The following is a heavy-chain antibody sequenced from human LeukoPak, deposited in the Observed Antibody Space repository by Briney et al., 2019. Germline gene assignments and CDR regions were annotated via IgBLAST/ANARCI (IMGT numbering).Heavy chain of an antibody. Sequence: PGGSLRLSCAASGFPFSGYAMHWVRQAPGKGLEWVAIISYNGNIVHYADSVRGRFTVSRDNSKNTLYLQMNSLRAEDTAVYYCAKAGAVVVPAAAFDYWGQGTLVTVSS. D-gene: IGHD2-2*01. CDR2: ISYNGNIV. V-gene: IGHV3-30*18. CDR3: AKAGAVVVPAAAFDY. CDR1: GFPFSGYA. J-gene: IGHJ4*02.